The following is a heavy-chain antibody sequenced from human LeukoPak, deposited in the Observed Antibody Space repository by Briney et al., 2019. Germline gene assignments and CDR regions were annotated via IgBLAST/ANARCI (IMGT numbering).Heavy chain of an antibody. Sequence: SETLSLTCTVSGDSISGYYWGWVRQPPGKGLEWIAYIHTSEGTDYNPSLKSRVTVSLDTSKNQFSLKLSSVTAADTAIYYCGRHVKVAGDTYYRWSDPWGQGTLVNVSS. V-gene: IGHV4-4*09. CDR3: GRHVKVAGDTYYRWSDP. J-gene: IGHJ5*02. D-gene: IGHD2-21*02. CDR1: GDSISGYY. CDR2: IHTSEGT.